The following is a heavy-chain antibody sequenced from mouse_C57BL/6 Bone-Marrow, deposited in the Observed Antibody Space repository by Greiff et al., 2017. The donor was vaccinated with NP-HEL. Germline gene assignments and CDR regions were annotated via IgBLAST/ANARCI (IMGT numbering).Heavy chain of an antibody. V-gene: IGHV3-6*01. CDR1: GYSITSGYY. J-gene: IGHJ3*01. Sequence: EVKLMESGPGLVKPSQSLSLTCSVTGYSITSGYYWNWIRQFPGNKLEWMGYISYDGSNNYNPSLKNRISITRDTSKNQFFLKLNSVTTEDTATYYCARASGTCFAYWGQGTLVTVSA. D-gene: IGHD4-1*01. CDR2: ISYDGSN. CDR3: ARASGTCFAY.